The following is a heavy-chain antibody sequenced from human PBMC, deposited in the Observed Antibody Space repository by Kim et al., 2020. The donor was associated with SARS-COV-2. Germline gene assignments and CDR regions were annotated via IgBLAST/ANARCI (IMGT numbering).Heavy chain of an antibody. Sequence: PVKGRFTISRDDSKNTLYLQMNSLKTEDTAVYYCTTYYDSSGYHDKEVVYWGHGTLVTVSS. CDR3: TTYYDSSGYHDKEVVY. J-gene: IGHJ4*01. D-gene: IGHD3-22*01. V-gene: IGHV3-15*01.